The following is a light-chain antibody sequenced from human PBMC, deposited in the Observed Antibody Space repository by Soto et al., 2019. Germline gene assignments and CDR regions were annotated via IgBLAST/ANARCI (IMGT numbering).Light chain of an antibody. J-gene: IGKJ1*01. CDR1: QTVNTNY. Sequence: EVVLTQSPGTLSLSPGDGATLSCRASQTVNTNYLIWYQQRPGQAPSLLIYGAFSRAPGTPDRFRGSGSGTDFTLTISRLEPEDFAVYYCQLYGDSRWTFGQGTK. V-gene: IGKV3-20*01. CDR2: GAF. CDR3: QLYGDSRWT.